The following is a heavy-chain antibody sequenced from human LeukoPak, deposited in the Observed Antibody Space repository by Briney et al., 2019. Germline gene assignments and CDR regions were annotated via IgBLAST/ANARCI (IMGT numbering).Heavy chain of an antibody. J-gene: IGHJ4*02. CDR1: GFTFSSYA. V-gene: IGHV3-48*04. D-gene: IGHD3-22*01. CDR3: VRDSFDSTGQYYFDY. Sequence: GGSLRLSCAASGFTFSSYAMNWVRQAPGKGLEWLSFIRGSGGTIYYAASVKGRFTISRDNAKNSLYLQMNSLRAEDTAVYYCVRDSFDSTGQYYFDYWGLGTLVTVSS. CDR2: IRGSGGTI.